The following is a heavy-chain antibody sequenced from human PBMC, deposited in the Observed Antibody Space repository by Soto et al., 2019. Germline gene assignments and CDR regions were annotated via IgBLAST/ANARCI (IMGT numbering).Heavy chain of an antibody. CDR3: ARELRSGTHYYYGMDV. CDR2: IWYDGSNK. Sequence: GGSLRLSCAASGFTFSSYGMHWVRQAPGKGLEWVAVIWYDGSNKYYADSVKGRFTISRDNSKNTRYLQMNSLRAEDTAVYYCARELRSGTHYYYGMDVWGQGTTVTVSS. CDR1: GFTFSSYG. J-gene: IGHJ6*02. V-gene: IGHV3-33*01. D-gene: IGHD3-3*01.